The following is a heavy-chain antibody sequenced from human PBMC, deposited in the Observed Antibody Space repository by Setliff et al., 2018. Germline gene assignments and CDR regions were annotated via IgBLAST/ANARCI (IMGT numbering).Heavy chain of an antibody. J-gene: IGHJ4*02. D-gene: IGHD3-9*01. CDR2: IKSDGSNT. CDR1: EFTFRNYY. Sequence: GGSLRLSCAASEFTFRNYYMHWVRQAPGKGLMWVSYIKSDGSNTHYADSVEGRFTISRDNAKNTLYLQMNSLRAEDTAVYYCAREAKPFGNFDWLLPSGGYWGQGTLVTVSS. CDR3: AREAKPFGNFDWLLPSGGY. V-gene: IGHV3-74*01.